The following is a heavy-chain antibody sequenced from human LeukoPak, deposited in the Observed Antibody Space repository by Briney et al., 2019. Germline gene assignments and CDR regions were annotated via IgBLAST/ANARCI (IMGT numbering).Heavy chain of an antibody. CDR3: AKIKTTFGVVTHAFDI. J-gene: IGHJ3*02. CDR1: GGYMENIY. CDR2: IYHQAGT. D-gene: IGHD3-3*01. V-gene: IGHV4-59*01. Sequence: SETLSLTCTVSGGYMENIYWHWIRQPPGKGLEWIGYIYHQAGTEYNPSLKNRVAISVDTSKNQFSLKLSSVTAADTAVYYCAKIKTTFGVVTHAFDIWGQGTIVTVSP.